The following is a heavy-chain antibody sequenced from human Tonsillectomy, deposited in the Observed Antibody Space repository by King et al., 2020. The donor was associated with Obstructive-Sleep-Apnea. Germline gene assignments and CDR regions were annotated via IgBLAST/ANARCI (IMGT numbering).Heavy chain of an antibody. V-gene: IGHV3-33*06. Sequence: LVQSGGGVVQPGRSLRLSCAASGFTFSSYGMHWVRQAPGKGLEWVAVIWFDGSNKFYAESVKGRFTISRDNSKNTLYLHMNSLRAEDTAVYYCAKGQQLEYYYYGLDVWGQGTTVTVSS. CDR3: AKGQQLEYYYYGLDV. J-gene: IGHJ6*02. CDR1: GFTFSSYG. D-gene: IGHD6-13*01. CDR2: IWFDGSNK.